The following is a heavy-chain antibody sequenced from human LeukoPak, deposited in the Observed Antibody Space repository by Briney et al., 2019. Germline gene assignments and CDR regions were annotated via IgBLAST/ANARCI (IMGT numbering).Heavy chain of an antibody. J-gene: IGHJ3*02. CDR3: AKVGYCSSTSCYGSRGDDAFDI. D-gene: IGHD2-2*01. CDR1: GFTFSSYA. Sequence: PGGSLRLSCAASGFTFSSYAMSWVRQAPGKGLEWVSAISGSGGSTYYADSVKGRFTISRDNSKNTLYLQMNSLRAEDTAVYYCAKVGYCSSTSCYGSRGDDAFDIWGQGTMVTVSS. CDR2: ISGSGGST. V-gene: IGHV3-23*01.